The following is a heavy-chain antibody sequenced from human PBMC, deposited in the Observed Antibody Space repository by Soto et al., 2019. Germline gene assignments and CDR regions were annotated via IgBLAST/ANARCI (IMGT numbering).Heavy chain of an antibody. V-gene: IGHV1-69*02. J-gene: IGHJ6*02. CDR1: GGTFSSYT. Sequence: QVQLVQSGAEVKKPGSSVKVSCKASGGTFSSYTISWVRQAPGQGLEWMGRIIPILGIANYAQKFQGRVTXXAXKXXSTAYMELRSLRSEDTAVYYCARAGSGSTTYGMDVWGQGTTVTVSS. CDR2: IIPILGIA. CDR3: ARAGSGSTTYGMDV. D-gene: IGHD3-10*01.